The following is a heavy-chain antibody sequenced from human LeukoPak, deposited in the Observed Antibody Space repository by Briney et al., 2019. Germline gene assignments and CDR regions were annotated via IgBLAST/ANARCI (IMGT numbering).Heavy chain of an antibody. V-gene: IGHV1-69*05. J-gene: IGHJ3*02. CDR3: ARDSGFGDADDAFDI. Sequence: SVKVSCKASGGTFSSYAISWVRQAPGQGLEWMGGIIPIFGTANYAQKFQGRVTITTDESTSTAYMELSSLRSEDTAVYYCARDSGFGDADDAFDIWGQGTMVTVSS. CDR2: IIPIFGTA. CDR1: GGTFSSYA. D-gene: IGHD3-10*01.